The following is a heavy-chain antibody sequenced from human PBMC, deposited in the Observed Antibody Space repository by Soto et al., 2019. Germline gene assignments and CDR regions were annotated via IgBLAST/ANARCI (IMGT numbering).Heavy chain of an antibody. Sequence: GGSLRLSCAASGFTFSSYAMHWVRQAPGKGLEWVAVISYDGSNKYYADSVKGRFTISRDNSKNTLYLQMNSLRAEDTAGYYFAKSIASSVAPLDYSSQGTWVTVSS. CDR3: AKSIASSVAPLDY. J-gene: IGHJ4*02. V-gene: IGHV3-30-3*01. D-gene: IGHD6-6*01. CDR2: ISYDGSNK. CDR1: GFTFSSYA.